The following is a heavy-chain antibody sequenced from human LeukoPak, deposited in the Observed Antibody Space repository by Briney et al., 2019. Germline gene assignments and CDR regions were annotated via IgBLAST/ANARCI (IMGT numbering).Heavy chain of an antibody. CDR1: GYTFTGYY. Sequence: ASVKVSCKASGYTFTGYYMHRVRQAPGQGLEWMGWINPNSGGTNYAQKFQGRVTMTRDTSISTAYMELSRLRSDDTAVYYCARGDSDYYYYGMDVWGQGTTVTVSS. J-gene: IGHJ6*02. V-gene: IGHV1-2*02. D-gene: IGHD2-21*02. CDR2: INPNSGGT. CDR3: ARGDSDYYYYGMDV.